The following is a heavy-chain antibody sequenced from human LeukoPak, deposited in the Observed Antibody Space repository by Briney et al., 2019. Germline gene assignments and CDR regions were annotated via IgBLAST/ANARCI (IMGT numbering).Heavy chain of an antibody. CDR1: GYTLTGYY. V-gene: IGHV1-2*02. D-gene: IGHD2-2*01. CDR3: ARAAPYYCSSTSCLGY. CDR2: INPNSGGT. J-gene: IGHJ4*02. Sequence: ASVKVSCKASGYTLTGYYMHWVRQAPGQGLEWMGWINPNSGGTNYAQKFQGRVTMTRDTSISTAYMELSRLRSDDTAVYCCARAAPYYCSSTSCLGYWGQGTLVTVSS.